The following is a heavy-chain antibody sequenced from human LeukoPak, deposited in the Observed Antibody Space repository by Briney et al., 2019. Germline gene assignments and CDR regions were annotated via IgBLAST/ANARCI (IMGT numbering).Heavy chain of an antibody. D-gene: IGHD6-19*01. CDR2: ISGSGGST. V-gene: IGHV3-23*01. Sequence: PGGSLRLSCAASGFTFSSYAMSWVRQAPGKGLEWVSAISGSGGSTYYADSVKGRFTISRDNSKNTLYLQMKSLRAEDTAVYYCAKHMDGSGPLLWDVWGKGTTVTVSS. CDR1: GFTFSSYA. J-gene: IGHJ6*04. CDR3: AKHMDGSGPLLWDV.